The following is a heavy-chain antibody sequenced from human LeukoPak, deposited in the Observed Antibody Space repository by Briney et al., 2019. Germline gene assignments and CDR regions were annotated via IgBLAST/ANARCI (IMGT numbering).Heavy chain of an antibody. Sequence: ASVKVSCKASGYTFTVFYMHWVRQAPGQGLEWMGWINPNHGDTNYAQKFQDRVSMTRDTSISTAYMELSRLRSDDTAVYYCASDYYGSGSYYTAFDYWGQGTLVTVSS. CDR2: INPNHGDT. CDR3: ASDYYGSGSYYTAFDY. J-gene: IGHJ4*02. D-gene: IGHD3-10*01. CDR1: GYTFTVFY. V-gene: IGHV1-2*02.